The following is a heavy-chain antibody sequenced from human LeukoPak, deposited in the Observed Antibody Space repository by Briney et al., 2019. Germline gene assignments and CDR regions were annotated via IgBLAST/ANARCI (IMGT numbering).Heavy chain of an antibody. D-gene: IGHD6-13*01. CDR2: IYPGDSDT. CDR3: ARLRIAAVGTVDAFDI. J-gene: IGHJ3*02. CDR1: GYSFTSYW. Sequence: GESLKISCKGSGYSFTSYWIGWVRQMPGKGLEWMGTIYPGDSDTRYSPPFQGQVTISADKSISTAYLQWSSLKASDTAMYYCARLRIAAVGTVDAFDIWGQGTMVTVSS. V-gene: IGHV5-51*01.